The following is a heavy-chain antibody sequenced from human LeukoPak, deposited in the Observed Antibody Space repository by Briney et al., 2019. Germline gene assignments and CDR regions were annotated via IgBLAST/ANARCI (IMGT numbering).Heavy chain of an antibody. CDR3: ARGSITMVRGVIPII. CDR1: GYTFTSYA. CDR2: INAGNGNT. J-gene: IGHJ4*02. Sequence: ASVKVSCKASGYTFTSYAMHWVRQAPGQRLEWMGWINAGNGNTKYSQKFQGRVTITRDTSASTAYMELSSLRSEDTAVYYCARGSITMVRGVIPIIWGQGTLVTVSS. V-gene: IGHV1-3*01. D-gene: IGHD3-10*01.